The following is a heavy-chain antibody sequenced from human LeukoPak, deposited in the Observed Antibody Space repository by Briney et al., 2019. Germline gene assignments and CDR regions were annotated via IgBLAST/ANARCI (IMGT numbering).Heavy chain of an antibody. D-gene: IGHD2-21*01. CDR2: SSTYNGNT. J-gene: IGHJ6*02. V-gene: IGHV1-18*01. Sequence: ASVKVSCKASGYTFINYDISWVRQAPGHGLEWMGWSSTYNGNTNYALELQGRVTMTTDRSTSTAYMEVRSLRSDDTAVYYCARDGGPPRTFRYNGLDVWGQGTTVTVSS. CDR1: GYTFINYD. CDR3: ARDGGPPRTFRYNGLDV.